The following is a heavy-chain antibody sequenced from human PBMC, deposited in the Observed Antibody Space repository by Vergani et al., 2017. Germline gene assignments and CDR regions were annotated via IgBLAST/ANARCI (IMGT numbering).Heavy chain of an antibody. CDR2: IYYSGST. V-gene: IGHV4-59*01. D-gene: IGHD3-3*01. CDR3: ARTPNRVVMSRYYYYYGMDV. Sequence: QVQLQESGPGLVKPSETLSLTCTVSGGSISSYYWSWIRQPPGKGLEWIGYIYYSGSTNYNPSLKSRVTISVDTSKNQFSLKLSSVTAADTAVYYCARTPNRVVMSRYYYYYGMDVWRQGTTVTVSS. CDR1: GGSISSYY. J-gene: IGHJ6*02.